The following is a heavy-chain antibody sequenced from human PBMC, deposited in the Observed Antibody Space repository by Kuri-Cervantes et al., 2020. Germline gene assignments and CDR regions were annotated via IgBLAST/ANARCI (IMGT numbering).Heavy chain of an antibody. V-gene: IGHV1-69*05. CDR1: GYTFTGYY. D-gene: IGHD2-15*01. Sequence: SVKVSCKASGYTFTGYYMHWVRQAPGQGLEWMGWINPIFGTANYAQKFQGRVTITTDESTSTAYMELSSLRSEDTAVYYCARNSPGYCSSVTCEGNAFDIWGQGTVVTVSS. CDR2: INPIFGTA. J-gene: IGHJ3*02. CDR3: ARNSPGYCSSVTCEGNAFDI.